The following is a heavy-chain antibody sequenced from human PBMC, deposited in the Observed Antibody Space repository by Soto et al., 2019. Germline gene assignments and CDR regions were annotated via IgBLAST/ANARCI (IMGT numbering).Heavy chain of an antibody. Sequence: ASGTLSLSCPVSGGSISSGGYYWIWIRRHPGKCLEWIGYIYYSGSTYYNPSLKSRVTIAVDTSKNQFSLKLSSVTAADTAVYYCARDRGGVWWSGFNPAYGMDVWGQGTTVTVSS. CDR3: ARDRGGVWWSGFNPAYGMDV. CDR1: GGSISSGGYY. D-gene: IGHD3-3*01. V-gene: IGHV4-31*03. J-gene: IGHJ6*02. CDR2: IYYSGST.